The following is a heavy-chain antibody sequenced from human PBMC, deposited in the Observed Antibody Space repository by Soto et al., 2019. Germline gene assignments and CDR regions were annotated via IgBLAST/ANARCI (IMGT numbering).Heavy chain of an antibody. CDR1: GGSFSGYY. CDR2: IDHSGYT. D-gene: IGHD3-3*01. Sequence: QVQLQQWGAGLLKPSETLSLTCAVYGGSFSGYYWNWIRQPPGKGLEWIGEIDHSGYTNYNPSPKSRVTISVDTSKNQSSLRLTAGTAADTAGYYCARVRDWFDPWGQGTQVTVSS. V-gene: IGHV4-34*01. CDR3: ARVRDWFDP. J-gene: IGHJ5*02.